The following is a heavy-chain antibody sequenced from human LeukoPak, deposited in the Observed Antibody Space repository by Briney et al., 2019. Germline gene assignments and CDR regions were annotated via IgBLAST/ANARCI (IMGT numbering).Heavy chain of an antibody. CDR3: ATILVGQQLVGIFSY. Sequence: ASVKVSCKVSGYTLTELSMHWVRQAPGKGLEWMGGFDPEDGETIYAQKFQGRVTMTEDTSTDTAYMELSRLRCEDTAVYYCATILVGQQLVGIFSYWGQGTLVTVSS. V-gene: IGHV1-24*01. J-gene: IGHJ4*02. CDR1: GYTLTELS. CDR2: FDPEDGET. D-gene: IGHD6-13*01.